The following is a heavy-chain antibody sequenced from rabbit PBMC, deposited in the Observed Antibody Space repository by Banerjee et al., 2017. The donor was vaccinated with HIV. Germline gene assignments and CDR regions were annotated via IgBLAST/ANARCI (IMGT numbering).Heavy chain of an antibody. CDR1: GFTLSSYV. CDR2: INTSSGNT. CDR3: ARDLAGVIGWNFNL. D-gene: IGHD4-1*01. J-gene: IGHJ4*01. Sequence: QEQLEESGGGLVKPEGSLKLSCTVSGFTLSSYVMCWVRQAPGKGLEWIACINTSSGNTVYASWAKGRFTISKTSSTTVTLQMTSLTAADTATYFCARDLAGVIGWNFNLWGQGTLVTVS. V-gene: IGHV1S45*01.